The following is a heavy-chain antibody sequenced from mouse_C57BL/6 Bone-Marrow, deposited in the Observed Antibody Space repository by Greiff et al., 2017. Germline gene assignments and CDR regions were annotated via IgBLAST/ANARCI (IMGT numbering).Heavy chain of an antibody. J-gene: IGHJ1*03. CDR3: ARAYYYGSSHYWYFDV. V-gene: IGHV7-1*01. CDR1: GFTFSDFY. CDR2: SRNKANDYTT. D-gene: IGHD1-1*01. Sequence: EVQRVESGGGLVQSGRSLRLSCATSGFTFSDFYMEWVRQAPGKGLEWIAASRNKANDYTTEYSASVKGRFIVSRDTSQSILYLQMNALRAEDTAIYYCARAYYYGSSHYWYFDVWGTGTTVTVSS.